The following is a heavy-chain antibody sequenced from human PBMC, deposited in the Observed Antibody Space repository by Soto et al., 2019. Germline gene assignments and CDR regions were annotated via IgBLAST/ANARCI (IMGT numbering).Heavy chain of an antibody. CDR3: ARDSSVRWGNAFDI. V-gene: IGHV4-30-4*01. J-gene: IGHJ3*02. Sequence: QVQLQESGPGLVKPSQTLSLTCTVSGGSISSGDYYWSWIRQPPGKGLEWIGYIYYSGSTYYNPSLKSRVTISVDTSKNQFALKLSSVTAPDTAVYYCARDSSVRWGNAFDIWGQGTMVTVSS. CDR1: GGSISSGDYY. CDR2: IYYSGST. D-gene: IGHD3-16*01.